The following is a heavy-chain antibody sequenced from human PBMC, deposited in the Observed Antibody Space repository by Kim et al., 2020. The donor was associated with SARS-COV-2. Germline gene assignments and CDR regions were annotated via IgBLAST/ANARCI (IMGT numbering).Heavy chain of an antibody. D-gene: IGHD3-9*01. Sequence: SVKGRFTISRDNAKNPLYLQMNSLRAEDTAVYYCARGWVLRYFDWRRFDIWGQGTMVTVSS. V-gene: IGHV3-48*03. J-gene: IGHJ3*02. CDR3: ARGWVLRYFDWRRFDI.